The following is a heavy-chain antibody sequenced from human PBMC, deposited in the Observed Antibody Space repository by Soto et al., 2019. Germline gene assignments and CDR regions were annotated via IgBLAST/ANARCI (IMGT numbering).Heavy chain of an antibody. Sequence: QITLKESGPTLVKPTQTLTLTCTFSGFSLSTTGVGVGWIRQPPGKALEWLALIYWDDDKRYNPSLNSRLTITNDTSKTQVVLDMTNVDPVDTATYYCVQSRCGGDCLQSYSSHSCYGLAVWGQGTTVTVSS. J-gene: IGHJ6*02. V-gene: IGHV2-5*02. D-gene: IGHD2-21*02. CDR3: VQSRCGGDCLQSYSSHSCYGLAV. CDR2: IYWDDDK. CDR1: GFSLSTTGVG.